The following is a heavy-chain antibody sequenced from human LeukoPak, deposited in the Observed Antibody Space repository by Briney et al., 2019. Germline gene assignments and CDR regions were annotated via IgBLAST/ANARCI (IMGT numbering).Heavy chain of an antibody. CDR2: ISSSSSYI. V-gene: IGHV3-21*01. J-gene: IGHJ3*02. CDR1: GFTFSSYS. CDR3: ARDRLAARPRVAGAFDI. Sequence: GGSLRLSCAASGFTFSSYSMNWVRQAPGKGLEWVSSISSSSSYIYYADSVKGRFTISRDNAKNSLYLQMNSLRAEDTAVYYCARDRLAARPRVAGAFDIWGQGTMVTVSS. D-gene: IGHD6-6*01.